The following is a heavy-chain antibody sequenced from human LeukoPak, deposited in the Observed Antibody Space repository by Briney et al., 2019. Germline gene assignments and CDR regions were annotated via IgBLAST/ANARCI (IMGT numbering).Heavy chain of an antibody. Sequence: SETLSLTCTVSGGSISSYYWSWIRQPPGKGLEWIGYIYYSGSTNYNPSLKSRVTISVDTSKNQFSPKLSSVTAADTAVYYCARDFWSGSNWFGPWGQGTLVTVSS. CDR3: ARDFWSGSNWFGP. CDR2: IYYSGST. V-gene: IGHV4-59*12. CDR1: GGSISSYY. D-gene: IGHD3-3*01. J-gene: IGHJ5*02.